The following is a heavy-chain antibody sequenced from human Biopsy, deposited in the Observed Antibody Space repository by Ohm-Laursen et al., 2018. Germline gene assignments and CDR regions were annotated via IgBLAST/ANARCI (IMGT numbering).Heavy chain of an antibody. CDR1: GGSISNNNYY. V-gene: IGHV4-39*01. J-gene: IGHJ5*02. D-gene: IGHD3-22*01. Sequence: GTLSLTCTVSGGSISNNNYYWGWIRQPPGKGLEWIGSIFYRGSTYYKPSLKSRVNISVDTSRNQFSLKPNSVTAADTAVYYCARDYDTSGYYYVSWGQGTLVTVSS. CDR3: ARDYDTSGYYYVS. CDR2: IFYRGST.